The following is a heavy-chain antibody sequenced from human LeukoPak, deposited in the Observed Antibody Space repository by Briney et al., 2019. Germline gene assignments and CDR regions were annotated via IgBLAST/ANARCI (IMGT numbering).Heavy chain of an antibody. CDR1: GGSTSSYY. Sequence: SETLSLTCTVSGGSTSSYYWSWIRQPPGKGLEWIGYIYYSGSTNYNPSLKSRVTISVDTSKNQFSLKLSSVTAADTAVYYCARSGTEYLLFDAAEYFQHWGQGTLVTVSS. CDR2: IYYSGST. J-gene: IGHJ1*01. CDR3: ARSGTEYLLFDAAEYFQH. V-gene: IGHV4-59*01. D-gene: IGHD3-10*01.